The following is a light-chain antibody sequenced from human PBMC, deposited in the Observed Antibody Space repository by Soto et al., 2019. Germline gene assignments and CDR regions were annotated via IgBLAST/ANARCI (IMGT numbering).Light chain of an antibody. V-gene: IGKV1-5*03. CDR1: QSVGTW. Sequence: DIPMTQSASTLSTSAGSLVTITCRASQSVGTWLAWYQQKPGKAPKLLIYWASSLESGVPSRFSGSGSGTECTLTISSLQPDDFATYYCQQNNAYPWTFGPGTKVDIK. CDR3: QQNNAYPWT. J-gene: IGKJ1*01. CDR2: WAS.